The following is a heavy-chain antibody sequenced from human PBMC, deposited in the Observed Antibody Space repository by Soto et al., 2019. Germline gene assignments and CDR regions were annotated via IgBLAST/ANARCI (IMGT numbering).Heavy chain of an antibody. D-gene: IGHD4-17*01. CDR3: ARQEGDYGDYVLAF. J-gene: IGHJ4*02. Sequence: SETLSLTCTVSGGSISSSSYYWGWIRQPPGKGLEWIGSIYYSGSTYYNPSLKSRVTISVDTSKNQFSLKLSSVTAADTAVYYCARQEGDYGDYVLAFWGQRTLVTVSS. V-gene: IGHV4-39*01. CDR1: GGSISSSSYY. CDR2: IYYSGST.